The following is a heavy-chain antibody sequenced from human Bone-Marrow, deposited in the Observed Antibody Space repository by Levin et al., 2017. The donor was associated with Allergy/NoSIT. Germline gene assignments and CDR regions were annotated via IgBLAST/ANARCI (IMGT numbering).Heavy chain of an antibody. CDR2: IVPILGTT. CDR3: ATTRKPTVTTNPYFIGLGV. Sequence: ASVKVSCKTSGETLNTYFITWLRQAPGQGPEWMGRIVPILGTTTYAQNFQGRLTITADRSTATAYMELSSLISDDTAVYYCATTRKPTVTTNPYFIGLGVWGQGTTVTVS. D-gene: IGHD4-11*01. V-gene: IGHV1-69*08. J-gene: IGHJ6*02. CDR1: GETLNTYF.